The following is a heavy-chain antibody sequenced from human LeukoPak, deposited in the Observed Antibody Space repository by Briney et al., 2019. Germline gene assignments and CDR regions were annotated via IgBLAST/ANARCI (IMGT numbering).Heavy chain of an antibody. D-gene: IGHD3-10*01. CDR3: ARGVKRYYGSGSLFDY. CDR2: IYRSGNT. Sequence: SETLSLTCGVSGGSIRGTNWWSWVRQSPEKGLEWIGEIYRSGNTNYNPSLKSRVTITLDTSKKEYSLNQTSVTAADTAVYYCARGVKRYYGSGSLFDYWGQGNLVSVS. J-gene: IGHJ4*02. CDR1: GGSIRGTNW. V-gene: IGHV4-4*02.